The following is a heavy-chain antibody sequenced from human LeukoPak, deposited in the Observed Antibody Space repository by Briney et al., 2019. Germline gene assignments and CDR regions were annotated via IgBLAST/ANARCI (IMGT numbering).Heavy chain of an antibody. D-gene: IGHD3-22*01. Sequence: ASVKVSCEASGYTFTSYGISWVRQAPGQGLEWMGWISAYNGNTNYAQKLQGRVTMTTDTSTSTAYMELRSLRSDDTAVYYCARDYYDSSGYNWFDPWGQGTLVTVSS. CDR1: GYTFTSYG. V-gene: IGHV1-18*01. CDR2: ISAYNGNT. J-gene: IGHJ5*02. CDR3: ARDYYDSSGYNWFDP.